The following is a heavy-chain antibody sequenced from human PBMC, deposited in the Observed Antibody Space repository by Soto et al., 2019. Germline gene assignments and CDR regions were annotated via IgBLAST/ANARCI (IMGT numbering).Heavy chain of an antibody. CDR3: ARAPWGLVVAATPYYYGMDV. Sequence: PSQTLSLTCAISGDSVSSNSAARNWIRQSPSRGLEWLGRTYYRSKWYNDYAVSVKSRITINPDTSKNQFSLQLNSVTPEDTAVYYCARAPWGLVVAATPYYYGMDVWGQGTTVT. CDR2: TYYRSKWYN. V-gene: IGHV6-1*01. D-gene: IGHD2-15*01. CDR1: GDSVSSNSAA. J-gene: IGHJ6*02.